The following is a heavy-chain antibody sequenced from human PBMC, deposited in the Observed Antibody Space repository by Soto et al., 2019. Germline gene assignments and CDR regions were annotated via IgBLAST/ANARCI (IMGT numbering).Heavy chain of an antibody. D-gene: IGHD6-19*01. J-gene: IGHJ5*01. Sequence: SETLSLTCAVSGGSITGHYWIWIRQPPGKGLEWIGYIFYSGGTNYNPSLKSRVTISVDTSKNHFSLKLSSVNAADTALYYCARVGSSGWAPDSWGQGTLVTVSS. V-gene: IGHV4-59*11. CDR3: ARVGSSGWAPDS. CDR2: IFYSGGT. CDR1: GGSITGHY.